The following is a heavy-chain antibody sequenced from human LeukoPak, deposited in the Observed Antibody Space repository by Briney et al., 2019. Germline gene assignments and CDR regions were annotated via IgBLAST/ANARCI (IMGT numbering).Heavy chain of an antibody. J-gene: IGHJ3*02. CDR1: SGSVSSSSYY. CDR3: AREGYTSGSDAFDI. CDR2: ISYSGST. D-gene: IGHD6-19*01. Sequence: SETLSLTCTVSSGSVSSSSYYWTWIRQPPGKGLEWIGYISYSGSTSYSPSLKSRVTISVDTSTKQFSLNLSSVTAADTAVYYCAREGYTSGSDAFDIWGQGTMVTVSS. V-gene: IGHV4-61*01.